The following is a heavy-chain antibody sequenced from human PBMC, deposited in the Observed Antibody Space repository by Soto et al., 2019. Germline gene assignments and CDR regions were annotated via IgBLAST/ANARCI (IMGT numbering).Heavy chain of an antibody. CDR1: GGTLSDHG. CDR3: ARSAFDSGNPYTCRAAIDI. J-gene: IGHJ3*02. Sequence: QVQLEQSGAEVKKPGSSVKVSCKASGGTLSDHGVAWLRQAPGQGLEWMGGTIPVFNAPKYAPKFQGRVTIAADKSTNIAYMELSSLRSEDTALYYCARSAFDSGNPYTCRAAIDIWYQGTMVIVSS. V-gene: IGHV1-69*06. D-gene: IGHD3-10*01. CDR2: TIPVFNAP.